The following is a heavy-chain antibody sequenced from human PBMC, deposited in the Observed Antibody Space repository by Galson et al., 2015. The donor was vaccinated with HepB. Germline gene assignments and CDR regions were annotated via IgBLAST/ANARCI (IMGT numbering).Heavy chain of an antibody. CDR3: ARDFPTMVRGVVDYFDY. CDR2: ISAYNGNT. J-gene: IGHJ4*02. Sequence: SVKVSCKASGYTFTSYGISWVRQAPGQGLEWMGWISAYNGNTNYAQKLQGRVTMTTDTSTSTAYMELRSLRSDDTAVYYCARDFPTMVRGVVDYFDYWGQGTLVTVSS. V-gene: IGHV1-18*01. CDR1: GYTFTSYG. D-gene: IGHD3-10*01.